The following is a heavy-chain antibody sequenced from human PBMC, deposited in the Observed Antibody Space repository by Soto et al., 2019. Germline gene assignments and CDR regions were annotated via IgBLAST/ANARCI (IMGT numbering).Heavy chain of an antibody. Sequence: SETLSLTCTVSGGSLRGYSWSWIQQSPGKGLEWIGYIYSGGGTYYSPSFMSRVTISVDTTKNQFSLKLSSVTAADTAVYYCARGDRSYYYDSSGYYYLHFDYWGQGTLVTVSS. CDR2: IYSGGGT. D-gene: IGHD3-22*01. V-gene: IGHV4-59*12. CDR1: GGSLRGYS. CDR3: ARGDRSYYYDSSGYYYLHFDY. J-gene: IGHJ4*02.